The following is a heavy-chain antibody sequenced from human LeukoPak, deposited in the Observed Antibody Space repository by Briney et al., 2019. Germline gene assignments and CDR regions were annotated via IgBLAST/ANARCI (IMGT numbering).Heavy chain of an antibody. CDR3: ARDRDQLPSNAFDI. V-gene: IGHV3-64*01. D-gene: IGHD2-2*01. Sequence: QPGGSLRLSCAASGFTFSSYAMHWVRQAPGKGLEYVSAISSNGGSTYYANSVKGRFTISRDNSKNTLYLQMGSLRAEDMAVYYCARDRDQLPSNAFDIWGQGTMVTVSS. J-gene: IGHJ3*02. CDR1: GFTFSSYA. CDR2: ISSNGGST.